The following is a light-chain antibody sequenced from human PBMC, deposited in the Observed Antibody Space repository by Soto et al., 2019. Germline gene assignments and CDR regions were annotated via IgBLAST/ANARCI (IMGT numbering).Light chain of an antibody. CDR2: SAS. CDR1: QSVSSN. V-gene: IGKV3-15*01. Sequence: EIVMTQSPASLSVSPGERATLSCRASQSVSSNLAWYRQKPGQAPRLLIYSASTRATGIQARFSGSGSGTEFTLTISSLQSEDFAFYYCQQYNNWPRTFGLGPKVEIK. J-gene: IGKJ1*01. CDR3: QQYNNWPRT.